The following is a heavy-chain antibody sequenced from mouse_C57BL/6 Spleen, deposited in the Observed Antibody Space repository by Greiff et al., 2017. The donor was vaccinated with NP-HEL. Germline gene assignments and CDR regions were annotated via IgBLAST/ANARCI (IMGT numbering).Heavy chain of an antibody. D-gene: IGHD2-3*01. CDR2: ISSGGSYT. CDR1: GFTFSSYG. V-gene: IGHV5-6*02. CDR3: ARQSGVYDGYLGY. Sequence: DVMLVESGGDLVKPGGSLKLSCAASGFTFSSYGMSWVRQTPDKRLEWVATISSGGSYTYYPDSVKGRFTISRDNAKNTLYLQMSSLKSEDTAMYYCARQSGVYDGYLGYWGQGTTLTVSS. J-gene: IGHJ2*01.